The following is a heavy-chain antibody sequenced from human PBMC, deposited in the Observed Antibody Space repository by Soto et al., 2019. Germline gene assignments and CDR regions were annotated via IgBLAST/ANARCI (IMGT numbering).Heavy chain of an antibody. CDR1: GGTFSSYT. Sequence: QVQLVQSGAEVKKPGSSVKVSCKASGGTFSSYTISWVRQAPGQGLEWMGRIIPILGIANYAQKFQGRVTITADKSTSTAYMELSSLRSEGTAVYYCAREKVVPAAISDYWGQGTLVTVSS. V-gene: IGHV1-69*08. D-gene: IGHD2-2*02. CDR2: IIPILGIA. J-gene: IGHJ4*02. CDR3: AREKVVPAAISDY.